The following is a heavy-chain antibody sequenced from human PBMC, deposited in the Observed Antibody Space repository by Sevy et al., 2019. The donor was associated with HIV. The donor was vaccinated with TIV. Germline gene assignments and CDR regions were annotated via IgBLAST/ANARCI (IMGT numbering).Heavy chain of an antibody. CDR2: ISYDGRDQ. CDR1: GFTFSRSA. D-gene: IGHD6-19*01. J-gene: IGHJ4*02. CDR3: AKDGGIAWSDFDY. V-gene: IGHV3-30*04. Sequence: GGSLRLSCAASGFTFSRSAMHWVRQAPGKGLEWVAVISYDGRDQYYADSVRGRFSISRDNSKNAIHAQMNSLRVEDTAIYYCAKDGGIAWSDFDYWGQGTLVTVSS.